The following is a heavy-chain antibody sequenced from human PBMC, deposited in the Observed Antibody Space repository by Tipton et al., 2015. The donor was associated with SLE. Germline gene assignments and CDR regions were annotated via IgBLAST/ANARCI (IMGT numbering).Heavy chain of an antibody. V-gene: IGHV4-39*07. CDR1: GGSISSSSYY. CDR3: ASQNGEGYCSGGSCPGD. D-gene: IGHD2-15*01. Sequence: TLSLTCTVSGGSISSSSYYWGWIRQPPGKGLEWIGSIYYSGSTYYNPSLKSRVTISVDTSKNQFSLKLSSVTAADTAVYYCASQNGEGYCSGGSCPGDWGHGTLVTLSS. J-gene: IGHJ4*01. CDR2: IYYSGST.